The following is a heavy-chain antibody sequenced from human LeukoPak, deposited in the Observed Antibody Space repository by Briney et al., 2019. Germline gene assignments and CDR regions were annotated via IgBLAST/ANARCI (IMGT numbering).Heavy chain of an antibody. D-gene: IGHD2-21*02. CDR3: ARSAVVVTGFDY. CDR2: IYYSGST. J-gene: IGHJ4*02. CDR1: GGSISIYY. V-gene: IGHV4-59*01. Sequence: SETLSLTCTVSGGSISIYYWSWIRQPPGKGLEWIGYIYYSGSTNYNPSLKSRVTISVDTSKNQFSLKLSSVTAADTAVYYCARSAVVVTGFDYWGQGTLVTVSS.